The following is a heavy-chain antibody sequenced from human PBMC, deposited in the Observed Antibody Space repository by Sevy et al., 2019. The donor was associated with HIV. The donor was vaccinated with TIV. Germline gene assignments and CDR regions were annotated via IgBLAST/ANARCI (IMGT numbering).Heavy chain of an antibody. Sequence: ASVKVSCKTSGYTFVTYGISWVRQVPGQGPQWMGWISGNDGSTREAQIFQDRVTMTTEITTITAYMEVRRLRSDDTAVYYCVRDANYDSERRGYPFDDWGQGTLVTVSS. CDR3: VRDANYDSERRGYPFDD. CDR2: ISGNDGST. D-gene: IGHD3-16*01. J-gene: IGHJ4*02. V-gene: IGHV1-18*01. CDR1: GYTFVTYG.